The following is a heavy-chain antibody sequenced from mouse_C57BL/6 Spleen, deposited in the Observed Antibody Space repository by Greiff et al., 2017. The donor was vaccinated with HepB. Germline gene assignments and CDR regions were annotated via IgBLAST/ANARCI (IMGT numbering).Heavy chain of an antibody. J-gene: IGHJ2*01. CDR1: GFTFSSYG. CDR3: ARLRTAQALDY. D-gene: IGHD3-2*02. CDR2: ISSGGSYT. V-gene: IGHV5-6*01. Sequence: EVKLVESGGDLVKPGGSLKLSCAASGFTFSSYGMSWVRQTPDKRLEWVATISSGGSYTYYPDSVKGRFTISRDNAKNTLYLQMSSLKSEDTAMYYCARLRTAQALDYWGQGTTLTVSS.